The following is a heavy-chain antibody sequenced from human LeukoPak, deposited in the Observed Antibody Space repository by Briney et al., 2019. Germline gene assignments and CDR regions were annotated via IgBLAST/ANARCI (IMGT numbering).Heavy chain of an antibody. CDR1: GDSVSSNSAA. D-gene: IGHD5/OR15-5a*01. V-gene: IGHV6-1*01. CDR2: TYYRSKWYN. Sequence: SQTLSLTCVISGDSVSSNSAAWNWLRQSPSRGLEWLGRTYYRSKWYNDYAVSVKSRIIFNPDTSKNQFSLHLNSVTPEDTAVYYCARVSNSDWYFDLWGRGTLVTVSS. J-gene: IGHJ2*01. CDR3: ARVSNSDWYFDL.